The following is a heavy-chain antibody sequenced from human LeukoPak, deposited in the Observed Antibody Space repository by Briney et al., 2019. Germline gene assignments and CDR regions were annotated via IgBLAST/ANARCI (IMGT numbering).Heavy chain of an antibody. V-gene: IGHV1-18*01. D-gene: IGHD3-22*01. Sequence: ASVKVSCKASGYTFTSYDINWVRQATGQGLEWMGWISAYNGNTNYAQKLQGRVTMTTDTSTSTAYMELRSLRSDDTAVYYCARDYYDSSGYLYWGQGTLVTVSS. CDR1: GYTFTSYD. J-gene: IGHJ4*02. CDR3: ARDYYDSSGYLY. CDR2: ISAYNGNT.